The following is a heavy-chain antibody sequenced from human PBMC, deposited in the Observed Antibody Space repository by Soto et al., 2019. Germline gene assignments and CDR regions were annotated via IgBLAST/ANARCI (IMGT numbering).Heavy chain of an antibody. CDR2: INPDGRET. Sequence: GGSLRLSCAASGFSFDTYWMSWVRQAPGKGLEWVATINPDGRETFYVDSVRGRFTISRDNAKKSLYLQMNSLRAEDTAVYYCARVPRGMDVWGQGTTVTVSS. CDR1: GFSFDTYW. J-gene: IGHJ6*02. CDR3: ARVPRGMDV. V-gene: IGHV3-7*01.